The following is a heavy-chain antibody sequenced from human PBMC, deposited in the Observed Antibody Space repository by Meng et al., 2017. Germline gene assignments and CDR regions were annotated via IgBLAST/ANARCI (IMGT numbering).Heavy chain of an antibody. Sequence: VQLVESGGGLVQPGGSLKLSCAVSGVTFSGSDIHWVRQAPGKGLEWVAVISYDGSNKYYADSVKGRFTISRDNSKNTLYLQMNSLRAEDTAVYYCAHFDYWGQGTLVTVSS. CDR2: ISYDGSNK. CDR1: GVTFSGSD. J-gene: IGHJ4*02. CDR3: AHFDY. V-gene: IGHV3-30*01.